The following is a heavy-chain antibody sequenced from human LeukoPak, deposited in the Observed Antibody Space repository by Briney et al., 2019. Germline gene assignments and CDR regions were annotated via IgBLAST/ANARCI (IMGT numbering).Heavy chain of an antibody. D-gene: IGHD3-22*01. V-gene: IGHV3-23*01. CDR3: AKSLSSGYYYGVFDY. CDR1: GFTFSSYA. CDR2: ISGSGGST. Sequence: GGSLRLSCAASGFTFSSYAMSWVRQAPGKGLEWVSAISGSGGSTCYADSVKGRFTISRDNSKNTLYLQMNSLRAEDTAVYYCAKSLSSGYYYGVFDYWGQGTLVTVSS. J-gene: IGHJ4*02.